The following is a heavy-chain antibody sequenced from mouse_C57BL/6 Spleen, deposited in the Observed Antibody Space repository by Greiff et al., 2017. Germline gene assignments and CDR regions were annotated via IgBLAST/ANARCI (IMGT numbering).Heavy chain of an antibody. CDR2: IYPRDGST. Sequence: VMLVESGPELVKPGASVKLSCKASGYTFTSYDINWVKQRPGQGLEWIGWIYPRDGSTKYNEKFKGKATLTVDTSSSTAYMELHSLTSEDSAVYFCATHYYGSSFYAMDYWGQGTSVTVSS. CDR1: GYTFTSYD. J-gene: IGHJ4*01. V-gene: IGHV1-85*01. D-gene: IGHD1-1*01. CDR3: ATHYYGSSFYAMDY.